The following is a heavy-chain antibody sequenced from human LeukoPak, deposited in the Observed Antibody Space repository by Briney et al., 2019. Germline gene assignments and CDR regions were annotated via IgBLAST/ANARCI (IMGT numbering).Heavy chain of an antibody. D-gene: IGHD6-13*01. Sequence: PSETLSLTCTVSGGSISGYYWSWSRQPPGKGPEWIGFISETGTTNYNPSLNSRVSISMDVSKKQFSLTLTSVTAADTAVYHCARGPFFPGYTSRLYHFDYWGQGTLVTVSS. J-gene: IGHJ4*02. CDR2: ISETGTT. CDR1: GGSISGYY. CDR3: ARGPFFPGYTSRLYHFDY. V-gene: IGHV4-59*01.